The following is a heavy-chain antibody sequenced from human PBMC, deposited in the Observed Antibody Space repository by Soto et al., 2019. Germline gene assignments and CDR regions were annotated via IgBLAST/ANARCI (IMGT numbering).Heavy chain of an antibody. V-gene: IGHV4-31*03. CDR1: GGSVSSGGYY. J-gene: IGHJ4*02. D-gene: IGHD2-8*01. CDR3: ARRALPQCINGVCYKDRFWDY. Sequence: QVQLQESGPGLVKPSQTLSLTCTVSGGSVSSGGYYWSWIRQHPGTGLEWIGYIYYSGTTYFNPSLKSRASISLDTSKNEFSLKLTSVTAADTAVYYCARRALPQCINGVCYKDRFWDYWGQGALVTVSS. CDR2: IYYSGTT.